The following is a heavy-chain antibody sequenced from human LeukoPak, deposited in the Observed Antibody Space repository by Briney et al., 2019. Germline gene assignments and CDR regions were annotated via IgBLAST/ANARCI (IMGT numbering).Heavy chain of an antibody. CDR2: INHSGST. V-gene: IGHV4-34*01. CDR3: ASSGGRSWPYYYYYYGMDV. D-gene: IGHD1-26*01. Sequence: KPSETLSLTCAVYGGSFSGYYWSWIRQPPGKGLEWIGEINHSGSTNYNPSLKSRVTISVDTSKNQFSLKLSSVTAADTAVYYCASSGGRSWPYYYYYYGMDVWGQGTTVTVSS. CDR1: GGSFSGYY. J-gene: IGHJ6*02.